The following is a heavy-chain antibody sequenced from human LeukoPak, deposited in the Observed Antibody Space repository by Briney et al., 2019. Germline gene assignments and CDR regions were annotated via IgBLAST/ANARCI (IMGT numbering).Heavy chain of an antibody. V-gene: IGHV3-30*02. CDR2: IRYDGSNK. Sequence: QAGGSLRLSCAASGFTFSSYGMHWVRQAPGKGLEWVAFIRYDGSNKFYADSVKGRFTISRDNSKNTLYLQMNSLRAEDTAVYYCAKRPSGGGYYYYLDVWGKGTTVTVSS. CDR3: AKRPSGGGYYYYLDV. D-gene: IGHD3-16*01. J-gene: IGHJ6*03. CDR1: GFTFSSYG.